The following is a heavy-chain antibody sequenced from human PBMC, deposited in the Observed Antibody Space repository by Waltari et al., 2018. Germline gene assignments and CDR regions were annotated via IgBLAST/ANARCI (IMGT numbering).Heavy chain of an antibody. CDR1: GFHFGRNW. J-gene: IGHJ4*02. Sequence: EVQLGDSGGGLVQPGGPLRLSRPAAGFHFGRNWMSWVRQAPGRGLEWLANIKPDGSQQYYVDSVRGRFSISRDNAKNSLYLQLNSLRAEDTAIYYCARDFNWGWDFWGQGTLVTVSS. V-gene: IGHV3-7*03. CDR2: IKPDGSQQ. CDR3: ARDFNWGWDF. D-gene: IGHD7-27*01.